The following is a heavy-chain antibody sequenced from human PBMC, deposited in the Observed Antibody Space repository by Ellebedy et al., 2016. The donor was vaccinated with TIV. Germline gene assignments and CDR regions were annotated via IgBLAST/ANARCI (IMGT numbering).Heavy chain of an antibody. CDR1: GVTFSRYA. D-gene: IGHD3-10*01. CDR3: ARGEYRNWFDP. CDR2: LIPMYGKT. J-gene: IGHJ5*02. V-gene: IGHV1-69*13. Sequence: AASVKVSCKAFGVTFSRYAVSWARQAPGQGLEWLGTLIPMYGKTHYAQKLQGRVTIAADESTNTAFMELSSLKSEDTAIYYCARGEYRNWFDPWGQGTLVTVSS.